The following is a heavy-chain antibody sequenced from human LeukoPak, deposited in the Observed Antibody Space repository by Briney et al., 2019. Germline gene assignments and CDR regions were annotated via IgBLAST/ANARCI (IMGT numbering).Heavy chain of an antibody. CDR3: ARERGDPAATIGAFDI. CDR2: INPNSGGT. CDR1: GYTFTGYY. Sequence: ASVRVSCKASGYTFTGYYMHWVRQAPGQGLEWMGWINPNSGGTNYAQKFQGRVTMTRDTSISTAYMELSRLRSDDTAVYYCARERGDPAATIGAFDIWGQGTMVTVSS. D-gene: IGHD2-2*01. V-gene: IGHV1-2*02. J-gene: IGHJ3*02.